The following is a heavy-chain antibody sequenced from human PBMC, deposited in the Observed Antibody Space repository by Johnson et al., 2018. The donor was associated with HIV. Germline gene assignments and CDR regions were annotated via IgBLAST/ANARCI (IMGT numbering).Heavy chain of an antibody. CDR3: AKDSSVLLCFDI. J-gene: IGHJ3*02. V-gene: IGHV3-30*07. Sequence: QVQLVESGGGVVQPGRSLRLSCAASGFTFSDYSMHWVRQAPGKGLEWVAIISNDGSNKYYADSVKGRFTISRDNAKNSLYLQMNSLRAEDTAVYYCAKDSSVLLCFDIWGQGTMVTVSS. CDR1: GFTFSDYS. D-gene: IGHD3-10*01. CDR2: ISNDGSNK.